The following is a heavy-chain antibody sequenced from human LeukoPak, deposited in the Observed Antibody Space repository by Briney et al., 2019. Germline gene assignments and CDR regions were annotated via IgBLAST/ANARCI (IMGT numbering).Heavy chain of an antibody. V-gene: IGHV1-18*01. CDR2: ISAYNGNT. CDR1: GYTFTSYG. Sequence: ASVKASCKASGYTFTSYGISWVRQAPGQGLEWMGWISAYNGNTNYAQKLQGRVTMTTDTSTSTAYMELRSLRSDDTAVYYCASFRGFWAAGTMNYYYYGMDVWGQGTTVTVSS. D-gene: IGHD6-13*01. J-gene: IGHJ6*02. CDR3: ASFRGFWAAGTMNYYYYGMDV.